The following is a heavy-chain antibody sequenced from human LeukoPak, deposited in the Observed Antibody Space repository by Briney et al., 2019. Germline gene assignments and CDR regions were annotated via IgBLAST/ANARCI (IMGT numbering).Heavy chain of an antibody. J-gene: IGHJ4*02. Sequence: GGSLRLSCAASGFTFSSYAMSWVRQAPGKGLEWVSGSGSGGSTHYADSVKGRFTISRGNSKNTLYLQMNSLRAEDTAKYYCAKDFWSGYYPDYWGQGTLVTSSS. CDR2: SGSGGST. V-gene: IGHV3-23*01. D-gene: IGHD3-3*01. CDR1: GFTFSSYA. CDR3: AKDFWSGYYPDY.